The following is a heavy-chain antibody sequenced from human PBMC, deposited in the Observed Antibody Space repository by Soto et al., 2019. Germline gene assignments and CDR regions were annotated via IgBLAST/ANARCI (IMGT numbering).Heavy chain of an antibody. Sequence: QVQLVQSGAEVKKPGASVKVSCKASGYTFTSYDINWVRQATGQGLEWMGWMNANSGNTGYAQKFQGRVTMTRNTSIRTAYMELRTLRAEDAAVYDCARGSRDGVIAWDGESEKWDYWVQGPMVAVSS. V-gene: IGHV1-8*02. CDR1: GYTFTSYD. CDR3: ARGSRDGVIAWDGESEKWDY. J-gene: IGHJ4*02. CDR2: MNANSGNT. D-gene: IGHD3-3*02.